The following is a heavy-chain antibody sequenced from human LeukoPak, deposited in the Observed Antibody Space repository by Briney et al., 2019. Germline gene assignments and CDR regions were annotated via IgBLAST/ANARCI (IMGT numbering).Heavy chain of an antibody. CDR3: ARVKDYGGNSREDYYYYYYMDV. D-gene: IGHD4-23*01. CDR1: GGTFSSYA. CDR2: IIPIFGTA. V-gene: IGHV1-69*06. J-gene: IGHJ6*03. Sequence: ASVKVSCKASGGTFSSYAISWVRQAPGQGLEWMGGIIPIFGTANYAQKFQGRVTITADKSTSTAYMELSSLRSEDTAVYYCARVKDYGGNSREDYYYYYYMDVWGKGTTVTVSS.